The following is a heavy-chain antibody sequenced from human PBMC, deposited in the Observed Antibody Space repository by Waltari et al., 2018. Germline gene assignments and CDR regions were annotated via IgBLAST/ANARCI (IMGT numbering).Heavy chain of an antibody. Sequence: QVQLQESGPGLVKPWGTLSLTCAVSGGSISSSNWWSWVRQPPGKGLEWIGEIYHSGSTNYNPSLKSRVTISVDKSKNQFSLKLSSVTAADTAVYYCASSGSGFDSSGYFDYWGQGTLVTVSS. V-gene: IGHV4-4*02. CDR2: IYHSGST. CDR1: GGSISSSNW. D-gene: IGHD3-22*01. CDR3: ASSGSGFDSSGYFDY. J-gene: IGHJ4*02.